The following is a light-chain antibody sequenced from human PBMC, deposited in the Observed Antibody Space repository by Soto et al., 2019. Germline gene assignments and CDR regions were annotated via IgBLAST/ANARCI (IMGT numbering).Light chain of an antibody. V-gene: IGKV3-15*01. J-gene: IGKJ2*01. CDR1: QSGSSK. CDR3: QQYNNWPQT. Sequence: DIVMTQSPVTLSVSPGERATLSCRASQSGSSKLAWYQQKPGQAPRLLIYGASTRATGIPARFSGSGSGTEFTLSISSLQSEDFAVYYCQQYNNWPQTFGQGTKLEIK. CDR2: GAS.